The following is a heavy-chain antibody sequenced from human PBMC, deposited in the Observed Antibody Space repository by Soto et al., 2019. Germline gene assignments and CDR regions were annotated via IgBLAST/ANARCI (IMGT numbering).Heavy chain of an antibody. D-gene: IGHD5-18*01. CDR3: AGDVLDTAMAPMGFYYYYYGMDV. Sequence: SVKVSCKASGGTFSSYAISWVRQAPGQGLEWMGGIIPIFGTANYAQKFQGRVTITADESTSTAYMELSSLRSEHTAVYYCAGDVLDTAMAPMGFYYYYYGMDVRGQGTTVTVSS. J-gene: IGHJ6*02. V-gene: IGHV1-69*13. CDR1: GGTFSSYA. CDR2: IIPIFGTA.